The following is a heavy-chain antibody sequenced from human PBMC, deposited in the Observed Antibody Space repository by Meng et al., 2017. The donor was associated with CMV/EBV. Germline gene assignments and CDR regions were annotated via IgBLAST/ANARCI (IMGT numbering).Heavy chain of an antibody. D-gene: IGHD3-3*01. Sequence: SETLSLTCTVSGGSISSSSYYWGWIRQPPGKGLEWIGSIYYSGSTYYNPSLKSRVTISVDTSKNQFSLKLSSVTAADTAVYYCARDRWTSTIFGVVTWGMDVWGQGTTVTVSS. CDR1: GGSISSSSYY. J-gene: IGHJ6*02. V-gene: IGHV4-39*02. CDR2: IYYSGST. CDR3: ARDRWTSTIFGVVTWGMDV.